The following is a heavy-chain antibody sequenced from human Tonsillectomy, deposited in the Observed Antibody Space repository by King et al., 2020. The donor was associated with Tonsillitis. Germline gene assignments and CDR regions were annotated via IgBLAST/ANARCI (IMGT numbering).Heavy chain of an antibody. J-gene: IGHJ3*02. CDR2: IIRSGSTI. CDR3: ARDSRSLDAFDI. CDR1: GFTFSSYE. V-gene: IGHV3-48*03. Sequence: VQLVESGGGLVQPGGSLRRSFAASGFTFSSYEMNLVRQAPGEGLEWGSYIIRSGSTIYYAESVKGRFTISRDKAKNSLYLQMNSLRAEDTAVYYCARDSRSLDAFDIWGQGTMVTVSS.